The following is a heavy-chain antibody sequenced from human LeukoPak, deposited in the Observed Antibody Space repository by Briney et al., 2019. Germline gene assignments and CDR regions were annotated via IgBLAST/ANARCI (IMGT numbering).Heavy chain of an antibody. Sequence: GGSLRLSCAASGFTISSYALSWVPQAPGLGWKGWSTIGNGGSNSYYADSVKGQFNNSRDNSKNTLYLQMNSLRAEDTAVYYWAKVVSGFGELKRGLNFDYWGQGTLVTVSS. CDR2: IGNGGSNS. CDR3: AKVVSGFGELKRGLNFDY. CDR1: GFTISSYA. D-gene: IGHD3-10*01. V-gene: IGHV3-23*01. J-gene: IGHJ4*02.